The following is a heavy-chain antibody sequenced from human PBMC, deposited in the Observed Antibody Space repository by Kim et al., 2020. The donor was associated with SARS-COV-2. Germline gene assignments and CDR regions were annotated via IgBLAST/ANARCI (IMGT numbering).Heavy chain of an antibody. Sequence: YYNPSLKSRVTISVDTSKNQFSLKLSSVTAADTAVYYCARREWELDAFDIWGQGTMVTVSS. J-gene: IGHJ3*02. D-gene: IGHD1-26*01. V-gene: IGHV4-39*01. CDR3: ARREWELDAFDI.